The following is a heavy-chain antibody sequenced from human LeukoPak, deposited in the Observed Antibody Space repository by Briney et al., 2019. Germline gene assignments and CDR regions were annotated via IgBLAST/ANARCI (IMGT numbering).Heavy chain of an antibody. CDR2: IYYSKNT. Sequence: SETLSLTCAVYDGSFSDYYWSWIRQPPGKGLEWIGSIYYSKNTYYNPSLKSRVTISADTSKNQFSLTLGSVSATDTAVYYCVSPRGFSYGYFDYWGQGTLVTVSS. J-gene: IGHJ4*02. D-gene: IGHD5-18*01. CDR3: VSPRGFSYGYFDY. CDR1: DGSFSDYY. V-gene: IGHV4-34*01.